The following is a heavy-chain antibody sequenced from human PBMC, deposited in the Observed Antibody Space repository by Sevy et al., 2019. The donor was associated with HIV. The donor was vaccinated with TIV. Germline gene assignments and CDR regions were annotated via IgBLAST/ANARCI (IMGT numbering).Heavy chain of an antibody. CDR1: GGSITSKNYF. Sequence: SETLSLTCSVSGGSITSKNYFWAWIRQSPGKGLEWIGSIYHSGSTYHSPSLQSRVGISVDTSRRHFSLKLSYVTATETAVYYCARHSFKHGYRPHYFDYWSQGTLVTVSS. D-gene: IGHD5-18*01. CDR3: ARHSFKHGYRPHYFDY. CDR2: IYHSGST. J-gene: IGHJ4*02. V-gene: IGHV4-39*01.